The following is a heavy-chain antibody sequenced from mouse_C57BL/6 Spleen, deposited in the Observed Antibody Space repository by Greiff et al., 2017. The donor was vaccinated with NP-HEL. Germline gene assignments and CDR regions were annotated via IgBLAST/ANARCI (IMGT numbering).Heavy chain of an antibody. Sequence: EVKLMESGPELVKPGASVKISCKASGYSFTDYNMNWVKQSNGKSLEWIGVINPNYGTTSYNQKFKGKATLTVDQSSSTAYMQLNSLTSEDSAVYYCARADYYGSSGFYAMDYWGQGTSVTVSS. CDR3: ARADYYGSSGFYAMDY. V-gene: IGHV1-39*01. J-gene: IGHJ4*01. D-gene: IGHD1-1*01. CDR1: GYSFTDYN. CDR2: INPNYGTT.